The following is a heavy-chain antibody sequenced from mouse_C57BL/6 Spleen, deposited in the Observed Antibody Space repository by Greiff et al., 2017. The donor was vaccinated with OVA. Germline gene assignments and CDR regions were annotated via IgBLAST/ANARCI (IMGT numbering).Heavy chain of an antibody. V-gene: IGHV1-19*01. D-gene: IGHD2-1*01. J-gene: IGHJ4*01. Sequence: VQLQQSGPVLVKPGASVKMSCKASGYTFTDYYMNWVKQSHGKSLEWIGVINPYNGGTSYNQKFKGKATLTVDKSSSTAYMELNSLTSEDSAVYYCARDPPYGNYEGYYAMDYWGQGTSVTVAS. CDR3: ARDPPYGNYEGYYAMDY. CDR2: INPYNGGT. CDR1: GYTFTDYY.